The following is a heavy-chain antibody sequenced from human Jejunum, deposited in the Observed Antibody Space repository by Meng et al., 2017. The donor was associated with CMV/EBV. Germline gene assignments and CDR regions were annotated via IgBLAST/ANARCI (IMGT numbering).Heavy chain of an antibody. CDR2: VNPNSGDT. Sequence: ASGYTFNGYYMHWVRQAPGQGLEWMGWVNPNSGDTDYAQKFKGKVTMTRDTSISTAYMELSSLRSDDTAFYYCARILSLTASWFDPWGQGTLVTVSS. J-gene: IGHJ5*02. V-gene: IGHV1-2*02. CDR3: ARILSLTASWFDP. D-gene: IGHD1-20*01. CDR1: GYTFNGYY.